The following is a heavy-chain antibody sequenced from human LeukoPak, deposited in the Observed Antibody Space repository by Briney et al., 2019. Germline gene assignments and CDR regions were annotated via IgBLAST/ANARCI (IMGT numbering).Heavy chain of an antibody. D-gene: IGHD3-22*01. Sequence: GSLRLSCAASGFTVSSNYMSWVRQAPGKGLEWVSVIYSGGSTYYADSVKGRFTISRDNSKNTLYLQMNSLRAEDTAVYYCAKDIDYYDSSGYLDYWGQGTLVTVSS. J-gene: IGHJ4*02. CDR1: GFTVSSNY. CDR2: IYSGGST. CDR3: AKDIDYYDSSGYLDY. V-gene: IGHV3-53*05.